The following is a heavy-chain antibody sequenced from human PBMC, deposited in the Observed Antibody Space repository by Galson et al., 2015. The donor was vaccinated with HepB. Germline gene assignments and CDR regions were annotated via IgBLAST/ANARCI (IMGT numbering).Heavy chain of an antibody. D-gene: IGHD5-18*01. CDR1: GYTFTSYA. Sequence: SVKVSCKASGYTFTSYAVHWVRQAPGQSLEWMGWINAGNGNTKYSQKFQGRVTMTRNTSISTAYMELSSLRSEDTAVYYCARGYRRRAFDIWGQGTMVTVSS. V-gene: IGHV1-3*01. CDR2: INAGNGNT. J-gene: IGHJ3*02. CDR3: ARGYRRRAFDI.